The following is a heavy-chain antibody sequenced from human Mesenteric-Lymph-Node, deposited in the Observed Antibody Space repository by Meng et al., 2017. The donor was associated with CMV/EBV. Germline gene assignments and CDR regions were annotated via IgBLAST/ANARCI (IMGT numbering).Heavy chain of an antibody. CDR1: YPFTSYV. V-gene: IGHV1-8*03. D-gene: IGHD2-2*01. J-gene: IGHJ4*02. Sequence: YPFTSYVLNWVRQATGQGLEWMGWMNPTSGNTGYAQKFQGRVTIPRNTSISTAYMELSSLRSEDTAVYYCARGRGGYCSSTSCLFDYWGQGTLVTVSS. CDR3: ARGRGGYCSSTSCLFDY. CDR2: MNPTSGNT.